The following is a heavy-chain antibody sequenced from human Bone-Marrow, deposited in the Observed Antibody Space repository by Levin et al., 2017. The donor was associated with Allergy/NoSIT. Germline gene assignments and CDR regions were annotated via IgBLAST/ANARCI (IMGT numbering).Heavy chain of an antibody. CDR2: VYHTGLT. Sequence: SETLSLTCTVSGGSVSSDSYYWGWIRQPPGKGPEWVGSVYHTGLTHYHPSLKSRITISVDTSKTHFSLTLKSVTAADTAVYYCARDFWYTHGKTGFDIWGPGTTVTVSS. V-gene: IGHV4-39*07. D-gene: IGHD2-2*02. J-gene: IGHJ3*02. CDR1: GGSVSSDSYY. CDR3: ARDFWYTHGKTGFDI.